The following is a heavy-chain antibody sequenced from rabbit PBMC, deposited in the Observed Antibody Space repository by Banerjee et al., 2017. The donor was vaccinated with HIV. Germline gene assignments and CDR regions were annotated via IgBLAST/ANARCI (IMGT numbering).Heavy chain of an antibody. V-gene: IGHV1S45*01. CDR3: ARDLPSSDGYYFSL. CDR1: GFDFSGYYM. J-gene: IGHJ4*01. D-gene: IGHD1-1*01. Sequence: QEQLKETGGGLVQPGGSLTLSCKASGFDFSGYYMSWVRQAPGKGLEWIACIYSTSGSAYYASWAKGRFTISKTSSTTVTLQMTSLTAADTATYFCARDLPSSDGYYFSLWGPGTLVTVS. CDR2: IYSTSGSA.